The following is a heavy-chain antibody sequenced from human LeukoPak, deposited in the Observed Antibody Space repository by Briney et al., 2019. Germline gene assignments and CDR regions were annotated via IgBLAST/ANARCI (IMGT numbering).Heavy chain of an antibody. CDR3: ARRYQLLSLFDY. D-gene: IGHD2-2*01. J-gene: IGHJ4*02. CDR2: INHSGST. CDR1: GFTFSSYA. Sequence: GSLRLSCAASGFTFSSYAMSWIRQPPGKGLEWIGEINHSGSTNYNPSLKSRVTISVDTSKNQFSLKLSSVTAADTAVYYCARRYQLLSLFDYWGQGTLVTVSS. V-gene: IGHV4-34*01.